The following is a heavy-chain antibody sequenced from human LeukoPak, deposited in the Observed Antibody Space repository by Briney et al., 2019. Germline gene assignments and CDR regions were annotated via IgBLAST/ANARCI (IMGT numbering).Heavy chain of an antibody. CDR3: ARTRGKAYYYDSSGHSFDY. V-gene: IGHV4-59*12. D-gene: IGHD3-22*01. J-gene: IGHJ4*02. CDR2: ISYSGST. Sequence: SETLSLTCTVSGGSISSYYWSWIRQPPGKGLEWIGYISYSGSTNYNPSLKSRVTISVDTSKKQFSLKLSSVTAADTAVYYCARTRGKAYYYDSSGHSFDYWGQGTLVTVSS. CDR1: GGSISSYY.